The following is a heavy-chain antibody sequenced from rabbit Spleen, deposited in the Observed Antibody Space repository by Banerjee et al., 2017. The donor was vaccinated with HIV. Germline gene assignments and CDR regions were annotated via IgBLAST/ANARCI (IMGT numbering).Heavy chain of an antibody. J-gene: IGHJ4*01. D-gene: IGHD6-1*01. V-gene: IGHV1S40*01. CDR3: ARAAISAGWAYDL. CDR2: IYGGSGSA. Sequence: QSLEESGGDLVKPGASLTLTCKASGIDFSGYYYMCWVRQAPGKGLEWIGCIYGGSGSAYYASWAKGRFTISKTSSTTVTLQMTSLTAADTATYFCARAAISAGWAYDLWGPGTLVTVS. CDR1: GIDFSGYYY.